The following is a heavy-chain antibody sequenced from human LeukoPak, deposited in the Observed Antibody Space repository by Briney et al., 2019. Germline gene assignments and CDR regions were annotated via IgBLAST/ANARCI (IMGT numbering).Heavy chain of an antibody. J-gene: IGHJ4*02. Sequence: SETLSLTRSVSGGSISNYYWSWIRQPPGKGLEWIGYVSYSGTTDYKPSLKSRVTISIDKSKNQFSLRLSSVTAADTAVYYCARENDRYGRIDYWGQGTLVTVSS. CDR3: ARENDRYGRIDY. CDR1: GGSISNYY. V-gene: IGHV4-59*01. D-gene: IGHD5-18*01. CDR2: VSYSGTT.